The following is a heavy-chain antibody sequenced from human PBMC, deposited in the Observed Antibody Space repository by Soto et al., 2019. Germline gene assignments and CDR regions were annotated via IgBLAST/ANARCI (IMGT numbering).Heavy chain of an antibody. CDR1: GGTFSSYA. J-gene: IGHJ3*02. D-gene: IGHD3-22*01. Sequence: AVKVSCKASGGTFSSYAISWVRQAPGQGLEWMGGIIPIFGTANYAQKFQGRVTITADESTSTAYMELSSLRSEDTAVYYCARDPYYYDSSANMGAFDIWGQGTMVTVSS. CDR3: ARDPYYYDSSANMGAFDI. V-gene: IGHV1-69*13. CDR2: IIPIFGTA.